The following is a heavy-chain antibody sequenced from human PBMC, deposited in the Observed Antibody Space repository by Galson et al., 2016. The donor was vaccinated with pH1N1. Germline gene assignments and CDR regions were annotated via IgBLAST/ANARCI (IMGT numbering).Heavy chain of an antibody. J-gene: IGHJ4*02. D-gene: IGHD3-3*01. CDR2: IDWDDEK. CDR3: TRQDPRGDYYFDK. Sequence: PALVKPTQTLTLTCSFSGFSLNSRGMRVNWIRQPPGKALEWLARIDWDDEKFYNTSLKTRLSISKDTSKNQVVLTMTNMDPVDTATYYCTRQDPRGDYYFDKWGQGTLFIVSS. V-gene: IGHV2-70*04. CDR1: GFSLNSRGMR.